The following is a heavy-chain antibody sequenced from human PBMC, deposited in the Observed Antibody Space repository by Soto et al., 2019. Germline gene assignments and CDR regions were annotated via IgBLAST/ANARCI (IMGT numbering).Heavy chain of an antibody. CDR3: AKAEKSQWLVWPVELDDAFDI. J-gene: IGHJ3*02. Sequence: EVQLVESGGGLVQPGRSLRLSCAASGFTFDDYAMHWVRQAPGKGLEWVSGISWNSGSIGYADSVKGRFTISRDNAKNSLYLQMNSLRAEDTALYYCAKAEKSQWLVWPVELDDAFDIWGQGTMVTVSS. CDR1: GFTFDDYA. CDR2: ISWNSGSI. V-gene: IGHV3-9*01. D-gene: IGHD6-19*01.